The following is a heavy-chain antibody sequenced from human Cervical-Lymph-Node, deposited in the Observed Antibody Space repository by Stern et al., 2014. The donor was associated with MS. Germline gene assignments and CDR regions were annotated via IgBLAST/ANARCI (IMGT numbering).Heavy chain of an antibody. D-gene: IGHD6-19*01. Sequence: QVQLVQSGGGVVQFGRSLRLSCVASGFTFSSYTMHWVRQAPGKGLEWVAMISYNETNKYYADSVKGRFTISRDNSKKTLYLQMDSLRAEDTAVYYCTRLAVAGFDYWGQGTLVIVSS. CDR3: TRLAVAGFDY. CDR1: GFTFSSYT. CDR2: ISYNETNK. J-gene: IGHJ4*02. V-gene: IGHV3-30-3*01.